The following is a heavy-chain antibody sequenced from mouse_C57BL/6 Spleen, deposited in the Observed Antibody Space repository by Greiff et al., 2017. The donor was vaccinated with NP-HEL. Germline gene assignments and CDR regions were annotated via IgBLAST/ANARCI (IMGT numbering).Heavy chain of an antibody. D-gene: IGHD6-1*01. J-gene: IGHJ1*03. V-gene: IGHV5-16*01. CDR1: GFTFSDYY. Sequence: EVQLVESEGGLVQPGSSMKLSCTASGFTFSDYYMAWVRQVPEKGLEWVANINYDGSSTYYLDSLKSRFIISRDNAKNILYLQMSSLKSEDTATYYCARALFSYWYFDVWGTGTTVTVSS. CDR3: ARALFSYWYFDV. CDR2: INYDGSST.